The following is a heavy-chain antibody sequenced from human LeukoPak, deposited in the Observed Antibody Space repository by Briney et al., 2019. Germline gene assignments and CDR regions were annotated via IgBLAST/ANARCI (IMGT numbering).Heavy chain of an antibody. CDR3: AKDRLEGAIDY. D-gene: IGHD1-26*01. J-gene: IGHJ4*02. CDR1: GFNFRAYW. CDR2: ISGSGGST. Sequence: GGSLRLSCTTSGFNFRAYWMGWVRQAPGKGLEWVSAISGSGGSTYYADSVKGRFTISRDNSKNTLYLQMNSLRAEDTAVYYCAKDRLEGAIDYWGQGTLVTVSS. V-gene: IGHV3-23*01.